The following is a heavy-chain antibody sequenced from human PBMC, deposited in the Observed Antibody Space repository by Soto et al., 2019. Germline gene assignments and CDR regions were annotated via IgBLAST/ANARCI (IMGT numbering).Heavy chain of an antibody. V-gene: IGHV2-5*02. J-gene: IGHJ4*02. Sequence: QITLKESGPTLVKPTQTLTLTCTFSGFSLSSSGVGVGWIRQPPGKALEWLAVIYWDDDKRYSPSLKSRLTITKDTFKNQLVLTLTNMDPVDTATYYCGHSGGYRIIDYWGQGTLVTVSS. CDR1: GFSLSSSGVG. CDR3: GHSGGYRIIDY. CDR2: IYWDDDK. D-gene: IGHD2-15*01.